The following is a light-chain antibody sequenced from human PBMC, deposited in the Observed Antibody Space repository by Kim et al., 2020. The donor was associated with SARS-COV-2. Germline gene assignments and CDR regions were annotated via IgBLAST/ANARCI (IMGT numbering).Light chain of an antibody. CDR2: NDS. V-gene: IGLV3-21*04. CDR3: QVWDSTSDHVV. CDR1: NIGDKD. Sequence: APGTPDTMTSGGNNIGDKDVHWYQQKPGQTPAVVIQNDSDRPSGTPERFSGSNSGNTATLTISRVEAGDEAEYYCQVWDSTSDHVVFGGGTKVTVL. J-gene: IGLJ2*01.